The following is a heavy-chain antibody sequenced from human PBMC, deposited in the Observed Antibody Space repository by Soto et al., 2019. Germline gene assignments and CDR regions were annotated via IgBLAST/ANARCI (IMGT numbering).Heavy chain of an antibody. CDR2: IYDSGST. CDR1: GGSIISYY. CDR3: ARGGPSSKWLDP. Sequence: PSETLSLTCTVSGGSIISYYWSWIRQPPGKGLEWIGYIYDSGSTSYNPSLKSRVTISVDTSKNQFSLKLTSLTATDTAVYYCARGGPSSKWLDPWGQGTLVTVSS. J-gene: IGHJ5*02. V-gene: IGHV4-59*01.